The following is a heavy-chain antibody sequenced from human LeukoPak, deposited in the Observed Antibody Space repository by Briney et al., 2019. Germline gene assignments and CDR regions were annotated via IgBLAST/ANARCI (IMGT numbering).Heavy chain of an antibody. J-gene: IGHJ5*02. V-gene: IGHV4-4*07. CDR3: ARDGALLWYGELLSGWFDP. CDR2: IYTSGST. Sequence: SETLSLTCTVSGGSISSYYWSWIRQPAGKGLEWIGRIYTSGSTNYNPSLKSRVTMSVDTSKNQFSLKLSSVTAADTAVYYCARDGALLWYGELLSGWFDPWGQGTLVTDSS. CDR1: GGSISSYY. D-gene: IGHD3-10*01.